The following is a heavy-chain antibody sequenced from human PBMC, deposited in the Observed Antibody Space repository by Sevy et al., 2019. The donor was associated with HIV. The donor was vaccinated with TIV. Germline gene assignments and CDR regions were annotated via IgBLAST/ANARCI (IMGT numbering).Heavy chain of an antibody. Sequence: SETLSLTCTVSGGSISDHYLSWIRQPAGKGLEWIGRIYISGSTNYNPTLKSRVTMSIDTSKNQVSLKLSSVTAADTAVYYCARGDVVVGFDYWGQGTLVTVSS. CDR2: IYISGST. CDR3: ARGDVVVGFDY. J-gene: IGHJ4*02. D-gene: IGHD2-2*01. V-gene: IGHV4-4*07. CDR1: GGSISDHY.